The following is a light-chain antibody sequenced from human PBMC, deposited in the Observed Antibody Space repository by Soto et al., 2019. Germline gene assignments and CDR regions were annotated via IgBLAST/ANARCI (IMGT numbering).Light chain of an antibody. CDR2: DAS. V-gene: IGKV1-5*01. J-gene: IGKJ1*01. Sequence: FLLPPSPSTLSASVGARVPINRRASQSISSWLAWYQQKPGKAPKLMIYDASSLESGVPSRFSGSGSGTEFTLTISSLKPDDFATYYCQQYQSYSRTLGQGTKV. CDR3: QQYQSYSRT. CDR1: QSISSW.